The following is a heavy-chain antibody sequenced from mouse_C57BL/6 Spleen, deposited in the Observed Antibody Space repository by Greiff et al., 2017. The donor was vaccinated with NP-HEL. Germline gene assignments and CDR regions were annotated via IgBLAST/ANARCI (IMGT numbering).Heavy chain of an antibody. CDR2: IDPSDSYT. CDR1: GYTFTSYW. J-gene: IGHJ2*01. D-gene: IGHD1-1*01. CDR3: ARAPRYGSSSFDY. V-gene: IGHV1-69*01. Sequence: QVQLQQPGAELVMPGASVKLSCKASGYTFTSYWMHWVKQRPGQGLEWIGEIDPSDSYTNYNQKFKGKSTLTVDKSSSTAYMQLSSLTSEDSAVYYCARAPRYGSSSFDYWGQGTTLTVSS.